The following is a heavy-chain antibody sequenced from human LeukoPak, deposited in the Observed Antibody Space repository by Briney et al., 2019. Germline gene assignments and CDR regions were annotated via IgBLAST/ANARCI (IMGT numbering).Heavy chain of an antibody. D-gene: IGHD6-13*01. CDR3: ASNSYSSSWYLYYYMDV. V-gene: IGHV3-30*04. CDR1: GFAFSSYA. CDR2: ISYDGSNK. Sequence: GGSLRLSCAASGFAFSSYAMHWVRQAPGKGLEWVAVISYDGSNKYYADSVKGRFTISRNNSKNTLYLQMNSLRAEDTAVYYCASNSYSSSWYLYYYMDVWGKGTTVTVSS. J-gene: IGHJ6*03.